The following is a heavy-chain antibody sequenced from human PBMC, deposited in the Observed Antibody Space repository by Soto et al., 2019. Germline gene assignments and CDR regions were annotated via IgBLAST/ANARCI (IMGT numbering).Heavy chain of an antibody. CDR2: ISSSSSTI. CDR1: GFTFSSYS. V-gene: IGHV3-48*02. D-gene: IGHD3-9*01. CDR3: ARDGVLRYLPYYYYGMDV. J-gene: IGHJ6*02. Sequence: GGSLRLSCAASGFTFSSYSMNWVRQAPGKGLEWVSYISSSSSTIYYADSVKGRFTISRDNAKNSLYLQMNSLRDEDTAVYYCARDGVLRYLPYYYYGMDVWGQGTTVTVSS.